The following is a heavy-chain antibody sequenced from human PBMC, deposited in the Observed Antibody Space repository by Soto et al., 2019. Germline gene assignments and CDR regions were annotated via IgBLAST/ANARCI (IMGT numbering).Heavy chain of an antibody. CDR3: ARDHYYESSGFPYYFDY. CDR2: IYYSGTT. CDR1: GGSITTGTYY. Sequence: QLQLQESGPGLVKPSETLSLTCTVSGGSITTGTYYWGWIRQPPGKGLEWIGSIYYSGTTYQNPSLKSRVTISVDTSKNQFSLKLSSVTAADAAVYYCARDHYYESSGFPYYFDYWGQGTLVPVSS. V-gene: IGHV4-39*02. J-gene: IGHJ4*02. D-gene: IGHD3-22*01.